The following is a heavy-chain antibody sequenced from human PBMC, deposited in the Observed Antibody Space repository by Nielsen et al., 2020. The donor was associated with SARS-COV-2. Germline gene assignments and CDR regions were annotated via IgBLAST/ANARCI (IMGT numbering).Heavy chain of an antibody. D-gene: IGHD2-2*01. CDR1: GFSFSGSA. CDR2: IRSNANSYAT. V-gene: IGHV3-73*01. J-gene: IGHJ5*02. CDR3: TRRVPADKWFDP. Sequence: GGSLTLSCAASGFSFSGSALHWVRQASGKGLEWVGRIRSNANSYATAYAASGIGRFTISRDDSRHTAYQQMNSLNTEAKAVYYCTRRVPADKWFDPWGQGTRVTVSS.